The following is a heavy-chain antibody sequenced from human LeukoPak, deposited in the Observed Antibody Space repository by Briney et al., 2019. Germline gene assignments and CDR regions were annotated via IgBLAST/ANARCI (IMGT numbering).Heavy chain of an antibody. Sequence: NPSETLSLTCTVSGGSISSSSYYWGWIRQPPGKGLEWIGSIYYSGSTYCNPSLKSRVTVSVDTSKNQFSLKLRSVTASDTAVYYCARHDGIAAPHDYWGQGTLVTVSS. CDR1: GGSISSSSYY. D-gene: IGHD6-13*01. CDR2: IYYSGST. V-gene: IGHV4-39*01. CDR3: ARHDGIAAPHDY. J-gene: IGHJ4*02.